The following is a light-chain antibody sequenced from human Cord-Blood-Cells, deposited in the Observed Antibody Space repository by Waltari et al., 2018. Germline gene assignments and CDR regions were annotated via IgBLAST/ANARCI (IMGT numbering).Light chain of an antibody. CDR3: QQYNSYPWT. V-gene: IGKV1-5*03. Sequence: DIQMTQSPSPPSASVGDRVTITCRASESISSWLAGYQQKPGKTPNLLIYKASSLESGVPSRFSGGGSGTEFTLTISSLQPDDFATYYCQQYNSYPWTFGQGTKVEIK. J-gene: IGKJ1*01. CDR2: KAS. CDR1: ESISSW.